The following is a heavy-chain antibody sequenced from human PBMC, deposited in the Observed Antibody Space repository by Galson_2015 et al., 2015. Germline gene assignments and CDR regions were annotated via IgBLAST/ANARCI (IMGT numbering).Heavy chain of an antibody. CDR2: ISAYNGNT. V-gene: IGHV1-18*04. J-gene: IGHJ4*02. D-gene: IGHD1-26*01. Sequence: SVKVSCKASGYTFTSYGISWVRQAPGQGLEWMGWISAYNGNTNYAQKLQGRVTMTTDTSTSTAYMELRSLRSDDTAVYYCARDSQGGSTDREIDYWGQGTLVTVSS. CDR1: GYTFTSYG. CDR3: ARDSQGGSTDREIDY.